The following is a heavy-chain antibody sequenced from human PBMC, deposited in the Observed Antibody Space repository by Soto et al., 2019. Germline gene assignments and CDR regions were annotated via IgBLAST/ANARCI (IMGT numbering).Heavy chain of an antibody. CDR3: ARGGGEWLLRRALGLDV. CDR2: INSDGSST. CDR1: GFTFSSYW. J-gene: IGHJ6*02. Sequence: GGSLRLSCAASGFTFSSYWMHWVRQAPGKGLVWVSRINSDGSSTSYADSVKGRFTISRDNAKNTLYLQMNSLRAEDTAVYYCARGGGEWLLRRALGLDVWGQGSTVTVSS. D-gene: IGHD3-3*01. V-gene: IGHV3-74*01.